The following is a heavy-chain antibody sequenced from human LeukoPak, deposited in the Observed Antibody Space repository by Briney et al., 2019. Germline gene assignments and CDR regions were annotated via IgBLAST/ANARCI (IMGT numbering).Heavy chain of an antibody. D-gene: IGHD3-3*01. CDR2: INHSGST. CDR1: GGSFSGYY. V-gene: IGHV4-34*01. J-gene: IGHJ6*03. Sequence: PSETLSLTCAVYGGSFSGYYWSWIRQPPGKGLEWIGEINHSGSTNYNPSLKSRVTISVDRSKNQFSPKLSSVTAADTAVYYCARHYAIFGVVTYYYYYYMDVWGKGTTVTVSS. CDR3: ARHYAIFGVVTYYYYYYMDV.